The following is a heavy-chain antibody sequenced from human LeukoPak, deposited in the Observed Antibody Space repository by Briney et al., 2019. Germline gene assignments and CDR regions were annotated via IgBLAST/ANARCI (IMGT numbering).Heavy chain of an antibody. CDR2: IYPGDSET. CDR1: GYRFTSYW. V-gene: IGHV5-51*01. J-gene: IGHJ5*02. Sequence: GASLKISCKGSGYRFTSYWIGWVRQMPGKGLEWMGIIYPGDSETRYSPSFQGQVSISADKSISTAYLQWSSLKASDTAMYYCARQDGVLNWFDPWGQGTLVTVSS. D-gene: IGHD3-10*01. CDR3: ARQDGVLNWFDP.